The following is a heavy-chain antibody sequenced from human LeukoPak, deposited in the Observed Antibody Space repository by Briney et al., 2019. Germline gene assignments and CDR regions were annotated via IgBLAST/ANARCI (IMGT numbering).Heavy chain of an antibody. CDR3: AKIDAY. V-gene: IGHV3-74*01. J-gene: IGHJ4*02. CDR1: GFTFSRNW. Sequence: GGSLRLSXAASGFTFSRNWMHWVRQAPGKGVVWVSRINSDGSITNYADSVKGRFTISRDNAKNTLYLQMSSLRAEDTAVYYCAKIDAYWGQGTLVTVSS. CDR2: INSDGSIT.